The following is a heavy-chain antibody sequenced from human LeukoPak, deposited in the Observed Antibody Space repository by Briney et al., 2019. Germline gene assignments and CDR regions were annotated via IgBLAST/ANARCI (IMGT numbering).Heavy chain of an antibody. Sequence: SETLPLTCAVYGGSFSGYYWSWIRQPPGKGLEWIGEINHSGSTNYNPSLKSRVTISVDTSKNQFSLKLSSVTAADTAVYYCARGSGRRYYDSSGYYYWGQGTLVTVSS. D-gene: IGHD3-22*01. CDR3: ARGSGRRYYDSSGYYY. J-gene: IGHJ4*02. CDR2: INHSGST. V-gene: IGHV4-34*01. CDR1: GGSFSGYY.